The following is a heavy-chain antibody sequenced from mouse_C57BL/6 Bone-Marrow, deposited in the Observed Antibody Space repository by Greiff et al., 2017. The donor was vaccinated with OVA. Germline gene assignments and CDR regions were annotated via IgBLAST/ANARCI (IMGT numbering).Heavy chain of an antibody. D-gene: IGHD1-1*01. CDR2: ISNLAYSI. CDR3: ARKGDYYGSSYWYFDV. V-gene: IGHV5-15*01. CDR1: GFTFSDYG. J-gene: IGHJ1*03. Sequence: EVQLVESGGGLVQPGGSLKLSCAASGFTFSDYGMAWVRQAPRKGPEWVAFISNLAYSIYYADTVTGRFTISRENAKNTLYLEMSILRSEDTVMYYCARKGDYYGSSYWYFDVWGTGTTVTVSS.